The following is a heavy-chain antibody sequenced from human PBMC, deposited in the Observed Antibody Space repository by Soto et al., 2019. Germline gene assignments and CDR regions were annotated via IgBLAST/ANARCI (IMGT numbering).Heavy chain of an antibody. V-gene: IGHV4-59*01. CDR3: ARDRAVAGTGDYYYYYGMDV. CDR1: GGSISSYY. J-gene: IGHJ6*02. Sequence: PSETLSLTCTVSGGSISSYYWSWIRQPPGKGLEWIGYIYYSGSTNYNPSLKSRVTISVDTSKNQFSLKLSSVTAADTAVYYCARDRAVAGTGDYYYYYGMDVRGQGTTVTVSS. D-gene: IGHD6-19*01. CDR2: IYYSGST.